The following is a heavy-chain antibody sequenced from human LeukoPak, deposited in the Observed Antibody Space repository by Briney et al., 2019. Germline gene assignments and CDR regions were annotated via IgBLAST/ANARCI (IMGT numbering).Heavy chain of an antibody. CDR2: IYISGNT. D-gene: IGHD3-10*01. CDR3: AREIYGSGSYYFDY. CDR1: GGSISSYD. J-gene: IGHJ4*02. V-gene: IGHV4-4*07. Sequence: SETLSLTCTVSGGSISSYDWSWIRQPAGKGLEWIGCIYISGNTYYNSSLKSRVTMSVDTSKNQLSLKLSSVSAADTAVYYCAREIYGSGSYYFDYWGQGTLVTVSS.